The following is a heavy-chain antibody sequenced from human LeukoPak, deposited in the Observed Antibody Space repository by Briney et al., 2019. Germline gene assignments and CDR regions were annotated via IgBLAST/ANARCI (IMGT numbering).Heavy chain of an antibody. V-gene: IGHV3-48*01. D-gene: IGHD2-2*01. J-gene: IGHJ4*02. CDR1: GFTFTDYN. Sequence: GGSLRLSRAPSGFTFTDYNMNSGPDTPGGGLEWVSFISSSGSTIHYADSVKGRFTISRDNAKNSLYLQMNSLGAEDTALYYCARETCTRTTCYIEYWGQGTLVTVSS. CDR3: ARETCTRTTCYIEY. CDR2: ISSSGSTI.